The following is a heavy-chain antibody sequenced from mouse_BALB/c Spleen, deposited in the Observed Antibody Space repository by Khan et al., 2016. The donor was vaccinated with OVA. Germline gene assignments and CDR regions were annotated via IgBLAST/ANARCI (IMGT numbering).Heavy chain of an antibody. J-gene: IGHJ3*01. CDR1: GYSFTSYY. CDR3: ASHGYVAWFTY. Sequence: EVQLQESGSLLMKPGASVKISCKASGYSFTSYYIHWVMQSHGNILDWIGYIDPFIGGTSHNHKFKGKATLTVDKSSITAYIHLSIVSYDDSAVYYSASHGYVAWFTYWGKGTLVTVSA. CDR2: IDPFIGGT. V-gene: IGHV1-31*01. D-gene: IGHD2-2*01.